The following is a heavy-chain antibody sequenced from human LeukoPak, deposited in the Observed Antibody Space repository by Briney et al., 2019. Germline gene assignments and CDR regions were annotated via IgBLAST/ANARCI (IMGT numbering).Heavy chain of an antibody. CDR3: ARDGLSAGIDY. CDR1: GGTFSSYA. CDR2: IIPILGIA. V-gene: IGHV1-69*04. J-gene: IGHJ4*02. D-gene: IGHD6-25*01. Sequence: SVKVSCKASGGTFSSYAISWVRQAPGQGLEWMGRIIPILGIANYAQKFQGRVTITADKSTSTAYMELSSLRAEDTAVYYCARDGLSAGIDYWGQGTLVTVSS.